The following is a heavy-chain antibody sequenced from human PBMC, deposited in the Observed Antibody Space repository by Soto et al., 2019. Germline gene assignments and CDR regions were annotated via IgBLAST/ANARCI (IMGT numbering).Heavy chain of an antibody. CDR1: GGSISSGDYY. CDR2: IYYSGST. V-gene: IGHV4-30-4*01. CDR3: AREAPETTYYYYGMDV. Sequence: TVSGGSISSGDYYWSWIRQPPGKGLEWIGYIYYSGSTYYNPSLKSRVTISVDTSKNQFSLKLSSVTAADTAVYYCAREAPETTYYYYGMDVWGQGTTVTVSS. J-gene: IGHJ6*02. D-gene: IGHD4-17*01.